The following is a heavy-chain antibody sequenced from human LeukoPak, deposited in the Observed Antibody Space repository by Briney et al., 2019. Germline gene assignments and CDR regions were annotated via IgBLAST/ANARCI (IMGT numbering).Heavy chain of an antibody. CDR1: AYTFTNYY. D-gene: IGHD6-19*01. CDR3: ARELAGVDY. CDR2: INPSEGST. Sequence: ASVTVSSKSSAYTFTNYYMHWVRPAPRQGLEWMGIINPSEGSTRYAEKLQGRVPMTRETSPSTVYVEVRSRGSEDTAVCYCARELAGVDYWGQGALVTVSS. V-gene: IGHV1-46*04. J-gene: IGHJ4*02.